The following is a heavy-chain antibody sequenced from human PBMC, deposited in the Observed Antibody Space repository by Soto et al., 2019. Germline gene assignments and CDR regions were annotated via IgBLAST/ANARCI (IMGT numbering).Heavy chain of an antibody. CDR3: ARDRVAGIWGDAFDI. CDR2: INPYNANT. J-gene: IGHJ3*02. CDR1: GYTFTNHG. Sequence: GASVKVSCKTSGYTFTNHGINWVRQAPGQGLEWMGRINPYNANTNYAQKLQGRVTMTTDTSTSTAYMDLRSLTSDDTAVYYCARDRVAGIWGDAFDIWGQGTMVTVSS. V-gene: IGHV1-18*04. D-gene: IGHD3-16*01.